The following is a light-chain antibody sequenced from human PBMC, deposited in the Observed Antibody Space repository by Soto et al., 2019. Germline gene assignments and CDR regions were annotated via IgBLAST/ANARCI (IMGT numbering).Light chain of an antibody. CDR3: HQRYNWPRVT. Sequence: EIVLTQSPATLSLSPVERVTLSCRDSQSVSNSLAWYQQKPGQPPRLLIYDVSNRATGIPARFSGSGSGTDYTLTITSLEPEDFAVYFCHQRYNWPRVTFGQGTQLEIK. J-gene: IGKJ5*01. CDR1: QSVSNS. V-gene: IGKV3-11*01. CDR2: DVS.